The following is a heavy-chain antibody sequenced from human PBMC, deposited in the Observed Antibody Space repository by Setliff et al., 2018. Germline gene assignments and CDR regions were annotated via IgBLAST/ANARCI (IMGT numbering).Heavy chain of an antibody. CDR3: ARVGGSGTQPLYYYYYYMDV. CDR2: IYYSGST. Sequence: KPSETLSLTCTVSGGSISSGGYYWSWIRQHPGKGLEWIGYIYYSGSTYYNPSLKSRVTISVDTSKDQFSLKLSSVTAADTAVYYCARVGGSGTQPLYYYYYYMDVWGKGTTVTVSS. J-gene: IGHJ6*03. V-gene: IGHV4-31*03. D-gene: IGHD3-10*01. CDR1: GGSISSGGYY.